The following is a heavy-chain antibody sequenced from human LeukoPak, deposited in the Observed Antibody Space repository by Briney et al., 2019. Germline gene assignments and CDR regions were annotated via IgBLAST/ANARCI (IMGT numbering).Heavy chain of an antibody. Sequence: GGSLRLSCAVSGITLSNYGMTWVRQAPGKGLEWVAGISDTGGRTNYADSVKGRFTISRDNPKNTLYLQMNSLTAEDTAVYYCARDFFDSSGHYYDAYWCQGTLVTVSS. V-gene: IGHV3-23*01. J-gene: IGHJ4*02. CDR3: ARDFFDSSGHYYDAY. CDR1: GITLSNYG. CDR2: ISDTGGRT. D-gene: IGHD6-19*01.